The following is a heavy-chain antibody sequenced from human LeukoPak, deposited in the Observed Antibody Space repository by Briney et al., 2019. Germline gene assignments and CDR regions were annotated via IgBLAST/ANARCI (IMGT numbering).Heavy chain of an antibody. D-gene: IGHD6-19*01. CDR2: LYYSGST. Sequence: SETLSVTRTVSGGSISSYYWSWIRQPPGKGLEWIGYLYYSGSTTYNPSLKSRVTISVDTSKNQFSLKLSSVTAADTAVYYCARSGWYLAGWYFDLWGRGTLVTVSS. CDR3: ARSGWYLAGWYFDL. J-gene: IGHJ2*01. V-gene: IGHV4-59*08. CDR1: GGSISSYY.